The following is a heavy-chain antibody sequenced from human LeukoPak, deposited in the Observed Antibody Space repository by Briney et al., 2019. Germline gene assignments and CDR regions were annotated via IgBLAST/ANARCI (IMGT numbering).Heavy chain of an antibody. V-gene: IGHV4-59*01. D-gene: IGHD1-26*01. Sequence: SETLSLTCTVSGGSISSYNWSWIRQPPGKGLEWIGHIYYSGNTNYNPSLKSRVTISVDTSKNQFSLKLSSVTAADTAAYYCARDIGGATYFDYWGQGTLVTVSS. J-gene: IGHJ4*02. CDR3: ARDIGGATYFDY. CDR1: GGSISSYN. CDR2: IYYSGNT.